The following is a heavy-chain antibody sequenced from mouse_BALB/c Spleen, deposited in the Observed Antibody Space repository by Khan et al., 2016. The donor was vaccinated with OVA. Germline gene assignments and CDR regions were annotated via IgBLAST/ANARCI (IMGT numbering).Heavy chain of an antibody. Sequence: QVQLQQPGPELVRPGTSVKMSCKASGYTFTSYWMNWVKQRPGQGLEGIAMFDPSNSEISLNQKFKDKATLSEAKSSNTPYMQLSSLTSEDSAGYYCARSGYAAFAYWGPGTLVTVSA. V-gene: IGHV1-59*01. D-gene: IGHD2-14*01. CDR1: GYTFTSYW. CDR3: ARSGYAAFAY. J-gene: IGHJ3*01. CDR2: FDPSNSEI.